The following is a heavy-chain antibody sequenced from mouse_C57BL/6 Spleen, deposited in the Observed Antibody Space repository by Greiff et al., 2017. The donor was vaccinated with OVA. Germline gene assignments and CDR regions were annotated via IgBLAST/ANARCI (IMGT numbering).Heavy chain of an antibody. V-gene: IGHV1-69*01. CDR3: ARSWLRTFDY. Sequence: QVQLKQPGAELVMPGASVKLSCKASGYTFTSYWMHWVKQRPGQGLEWIGEIDPSDSYTNYNQKFKGKSTLTVDKSSSTAYMQLSSLTSEDSAVYYCARSWLRTFDYWGQGTTLTVSS. CDR1: GYTFTSYW. D-gene: IGHD2-2*01. J-gene: IGHJ2*01. CDR2: IDPSDSYT.